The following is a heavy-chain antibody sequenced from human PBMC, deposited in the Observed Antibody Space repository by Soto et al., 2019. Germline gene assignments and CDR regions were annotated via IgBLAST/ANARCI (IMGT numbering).Heavy chain of an antibody. J-gene: IGHJ1*01. Sequence: SETLSLTCNASGGSVSSSTYHWGWIRQPPGKGLEWIGSVYYSGRTISNPSLKSRITMSVDLSKNQFSLKLSSVTAADTAVYSCARAQYYYYISGYVTGAYWLTPWGRGTLVTVSS. CDR2: VYYSGRT. D-gene: IGHD3-22*01. CDR3: ARAQYYYYISGYVTGAYWLTP. V-gene: IGHV4-39*01. CDR1: GGSVSSSTYH.